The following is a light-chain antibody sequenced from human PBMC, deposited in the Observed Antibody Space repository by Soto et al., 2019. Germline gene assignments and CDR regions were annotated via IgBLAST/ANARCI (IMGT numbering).Light chain of an antibody. J-gene: IGLJ3*02. Sequence: QSALTQPASVSGSLGQSITISCTGTSSDIGGYKYVSWYQQHPGKAPKLIIFEVSNRPSGVSDRFSGSNSGHTASLTISGRQAEDEADYYCTSYSRYRVLVFGGGTK. CDR2: EVS. CDR1: SSDIGGYKY. CDR3: TSYSRYRVLV. V-gene: IGLV2-14*01.